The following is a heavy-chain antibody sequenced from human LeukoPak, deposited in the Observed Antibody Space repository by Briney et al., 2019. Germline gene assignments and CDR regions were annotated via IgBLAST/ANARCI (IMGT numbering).Heavy chain of an antibody. D-gene: IGHD1-26*01. CDR1: GFTFSSYA. CDR2: ISYDGSNK. J-gene: IGHJ6*02. V-gene: IGHV3-30-3*01. Sequence: GGSLRLSCAASGFTFSSYAMHWVRQAPGKGLEWVAVISYDGSNKYYADSVKGRFTISRDNSKNTLYLQMDSLRAEDTAVYYCASNALSGSNRLGYYYGMDVWGQGTTVTVSS. CDR3: ASNALSGSNRLGYYYGMDV.